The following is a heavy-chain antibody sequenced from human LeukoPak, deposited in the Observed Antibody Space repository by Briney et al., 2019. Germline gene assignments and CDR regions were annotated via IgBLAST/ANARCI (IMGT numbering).Heavy chain of an antibody. V-gene: IGHV1-46*01. D-gene: IGHD1-26*01. J-gene: IGHJ4*02. Sequence: GASVKVSCKASGYTFTSYYVHWVRQAPGQGLEWMGIINPSGGSTSYAQKFQGRVTMTRDTSTSTVYMELSSLRSEDTAVYYCARGNSLWELLPRGYFDYWGQGTLVTVSS. CDR3: ARGNSLWELLPRGYFDY. CDR1: GYTFTSYY. CDR2: INPSGGST.